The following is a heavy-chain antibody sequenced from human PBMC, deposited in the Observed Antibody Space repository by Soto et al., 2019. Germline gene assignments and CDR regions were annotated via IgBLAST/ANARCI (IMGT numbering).Heavy chain of an antibody. CDR3: VREGGPYKRGCRKGGAYDY. D-gene: IGHD6-19*01. V-gene: IGHV3-7*01. Sequence: EVQLVESGGGLVQPGGSQRLSCVASGFTFTDYWMSWVRQAPGKGLEWVANIKADGSERYYVDSLKGRFTISRDSAKNSISLQMNSLRVEERGVYYCVREGGPYKRGCRKGGAYDYWGRGTLVTVSP. J-gene: IGHJ4*02. CDR2: IKADGSER. CDR1: GFTFTDYW.